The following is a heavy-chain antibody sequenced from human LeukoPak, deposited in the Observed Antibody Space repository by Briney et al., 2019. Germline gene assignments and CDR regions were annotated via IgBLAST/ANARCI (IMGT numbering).Heavy chain of an antibody. CDR2: INAGNGNT. CDR3: ARAVSSSWYLQH. Sequence: PGGSLRLSCAASGFTFTSYAMHWVRQAPGQRLEWMGWINAGNGNTKYSQKFQGRVTITRDTSASTAYMELSSLRSEDTAVYYCARAVSSSWYLQHWGQGTLVTVSS. V-gene: IGHV1-3*01. CDR1: GFTFTSYA. D-gene: IGHD6-13*01. J-gene: IGHJ1*01.